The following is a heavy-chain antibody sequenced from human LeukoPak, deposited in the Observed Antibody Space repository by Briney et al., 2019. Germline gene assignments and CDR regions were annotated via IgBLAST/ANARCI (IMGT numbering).Heavy chain of an antibody. J-gene: IGHJ4*02. Sequence: PGRSLRLSCAASGFTFSSYAMHWVRQAPGKGLEWVAVISYDVSNKYYADSVKGRFTISRDNSKNTLYLQMNSLRAEDTAVYYCARDGVDYYDSSGIPFDYWGQGTLVTVSS. CDR2: ISYDVSNK. D-gene: IGHD3-22*01. CDR1: GFTFSSYA. V-gene: IGHV3-30-3*01. CDR3: ARDGVDYYDSSGIPFDY.